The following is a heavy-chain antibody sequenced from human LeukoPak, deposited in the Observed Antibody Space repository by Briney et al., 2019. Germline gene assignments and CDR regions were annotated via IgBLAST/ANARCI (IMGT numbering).Heavy chain of an antibody. CDR2: ISYDGSNK. Sequence: GGSLRLFCAASEFIFSSYTMHWVRQVPGKGLEWVAIISYDGSNKAYADSVKGRFTISRDNSKNTLYLQMNSLRPADMAIYYCAREYTSGYYRTFDYWGQGTLVTVSS. V-gene: IGHV3-30-3*01. CDR1: EFIFSSYT. J-gene: IGHJ4*02. CDR3: AREYTSGYYRTFDY. D-gene: IGHD3-22*01.